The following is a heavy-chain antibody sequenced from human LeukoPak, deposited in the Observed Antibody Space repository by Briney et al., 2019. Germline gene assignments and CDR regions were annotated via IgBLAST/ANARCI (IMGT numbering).Heavy chain of an antibody. CDR2: ISYDGSNK. CDR1: GFTFSSYA. D-gene: IGHD6-19*01. J-gene: IGHJ5*02. Sequence: QPGGSLRLSCAASGFTFSSYAMHWVRQAPGKGLEWVAVISYDGSNKYYADSVKGRFTISRDNSKNTLYLQMNSLRAEDTAVYYCARARGGSGWYSPPEFDPWGQGTLVTVSS. V-gene: IGHV3-30*04. CDR3: ARARGGSGWYSPPEFDP.